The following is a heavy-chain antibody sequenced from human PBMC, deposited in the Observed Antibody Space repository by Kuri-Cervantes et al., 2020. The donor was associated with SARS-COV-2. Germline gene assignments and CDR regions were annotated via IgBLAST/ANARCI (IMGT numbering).Heavy chain of an antibody. V-gene: IGHV1-69*04. CDR1: GGTFSSYA. CDR2: IIPILGIA. J-gene: IGHJ4*02. CDR3: ATTDTAMVPEFDY. Sequence: SVKVSCKASGGTFSSYAISWVRQAPGQGLEWMGRIIPILGIANYAQEFQGRVTITADKSTSTAYMELSSLRSEDTAVYYCATTDTAMVPEFDYWGQGTLVTVSS. D-gene: IGHD5-18*01.